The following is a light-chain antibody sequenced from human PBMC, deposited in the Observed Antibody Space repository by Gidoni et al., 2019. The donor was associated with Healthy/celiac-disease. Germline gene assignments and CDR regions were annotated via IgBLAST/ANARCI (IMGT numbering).Light chain of an antibody. CDR2: GAS. J-gene: IGKJ1*01. CDR1: QSVSSN. Sequence: EIVMTQSPATLSVSPGERATLSCRASQSVSSNLAWYQLKPGQAPRLLIYGASTRATGIPARFSGSGSGTEFTLTISSLQSEDFAVYYCQQYNNGWTFGQGTKVEIK. CDR3: QQYNNGWT. V-gene: IGKV3-15*01.